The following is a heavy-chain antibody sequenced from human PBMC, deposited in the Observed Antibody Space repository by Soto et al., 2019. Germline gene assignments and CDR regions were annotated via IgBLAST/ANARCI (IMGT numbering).Heavy chain of an antibody. V-gene: IGHV3-9*01. CDR3: VKDESNNWYSGHFRH. CDR1: GFTFDDNA. D-gene: IGHD6-13*01. Sequence: EVQLVESGGGLVQPGRSLRLSCAASGFTFDDNAMHWVRQVPGKGLEWVSGINWNSGSIGYGDSVKGRFAISRDNAKNSLYLQINSLSAEDTAFYYCVKDESNNWYSGHFRHWGQGTLVTVSS. J-gene: IGHJ1*01. CDR2: INWNSGSI.